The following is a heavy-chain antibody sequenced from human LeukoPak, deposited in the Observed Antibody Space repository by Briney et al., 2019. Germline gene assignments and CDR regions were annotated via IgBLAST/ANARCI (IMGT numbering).Heavy chain of an antibody. D-gene: IGHD2-15*01. CDR1: GGSISSSDYY. CDR2: IYYSGST. Sequence: SETLSLTCIVSGGSISSSDYYWGWIRQPPGKGLEWIRSIYYSGSTYYNPSLKSRVTISVDTSKNQFSLKLTFVTTADTAVYYCARALGYCSGGSCTRGYNWFDPWGQGTLVTVPS. V-gene: IGHV4-39*01. J-gene: IGHJ5*02. CDR3: ARALGYCSGGSCTRGYNWFDP.